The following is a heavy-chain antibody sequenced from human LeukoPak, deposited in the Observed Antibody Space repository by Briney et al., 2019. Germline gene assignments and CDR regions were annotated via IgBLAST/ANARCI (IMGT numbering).Heavy chain of an antibody. CDR2: INPSGGST. V-gene: IGHV1-46*01. CDR3: ARVEQLVRYYYYYMDV. Sequence: GASVKVSCKASGYTFTSYYMHWVRQAPGQGLEWMGLINPSGGSTSYAQKFQGRVTMTRDTSTSTVYMELRSLRSDDTAVYYCARVEQLVRYYYYYMDVWGKGTTVTVSS. D-gene: IGHD6-6*01. CDR1: GYTFTSYY. J-gene: IGHJ6*03.